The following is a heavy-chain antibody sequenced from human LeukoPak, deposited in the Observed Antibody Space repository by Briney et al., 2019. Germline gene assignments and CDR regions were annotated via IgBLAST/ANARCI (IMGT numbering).Heavy chain of an antibody. D-gene: IGHD1-26*01. CDR3: ARMFSGSYYDWLAP. J-gene: IGHJ5*02. V-gene: IGHV1-18*01. CDR2: ISAYNGNT. CDR1: GYTFTSYG. Sequence: ASVKVSCKASGYTFTSYGISWVRQAPGQGLEWMGWISAYNGNTNYAQKLQGRVTMTTDTSTSTAYMELRSLRSDDTAVYYCARMFSGSYYDWLAPWGQGTLVTVSS.